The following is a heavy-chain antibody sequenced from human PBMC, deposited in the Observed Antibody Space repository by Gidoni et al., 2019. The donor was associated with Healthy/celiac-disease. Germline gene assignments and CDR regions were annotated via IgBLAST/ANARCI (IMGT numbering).Heavy chain of an antibody. J-gene: IGHJ4*02. CDR3: AKGWDYPSLDGYYFDY. D-gene: IGHD1-7*01. Sequence: EVQLLESGGGLVQPGGSLRLSCAASGFTFSSYAMSWVRQAPGKGLEWVSAISGSGGSTYYADSVKGRFTISRDNSKNTLYLQMNSLRAEDTAVYYCAKGWDYPSLDGYYFDYWGQGTLVTVSS. CDR2: ISGSGGST. CDR1: GFTFSSYA. V-gene: IGHV3-23*01.